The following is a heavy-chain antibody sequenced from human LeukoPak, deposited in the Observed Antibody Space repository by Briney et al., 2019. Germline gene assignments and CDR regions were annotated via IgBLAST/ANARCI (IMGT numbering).Heavy chain of an antibody. Sequence: AESLQISCKGSGYRFTSYWIGWVRQMPGKGLEWMGTIYPGDSDTRYSPSFQGQVTISADKSITTAYLQWSSLKASDTAMYYCARLYALPGYFDSWGQGTVVPVSS. V-gene: IGHV5-51*01. CDR2: IYPGDSDT. CDR1: GYRFTSYW. CDR3: ARLYALPGYFDS. J-gene: IGHJ4*02. D-gene: IGHD5/OR15-5a*01.